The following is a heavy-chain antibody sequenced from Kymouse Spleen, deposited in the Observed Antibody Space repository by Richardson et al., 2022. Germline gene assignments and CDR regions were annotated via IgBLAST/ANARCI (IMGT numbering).Heavy chain of an antibody. D-gene: IGHD3-22*01. J-gene: IGHJ6*02. CDR2: IYYSGST. V-gene: IGHV4-39*01. CDR3: ARLDYYDSSGYYYLYYYYYYGMDV. CDR1: GGSISSSSYY. Sequence: QLQLQESGPGLVKPSETLSLTCTVSGGSISSSSYYWGWIRQPPGKGLEWIGSIYYSGSTYYNPSLKSRVTISVDTSKNQFSLKLSSVTAADTAVYYCARLDYYDSSGYYYLYYYYYYGMDVWGQGTTVTVSS.